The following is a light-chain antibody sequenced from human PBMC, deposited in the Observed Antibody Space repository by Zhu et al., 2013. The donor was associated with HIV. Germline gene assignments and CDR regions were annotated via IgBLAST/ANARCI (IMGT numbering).Light chain of an antibody. Sequence: EIVLTQSPATLSLSPGERATLSCRASQNISNSLGWYQQRPGQVPRLLIYGASNRATGIPARFSGSGSGTDFTLTISSLEPEDFAVYYCQQYGASPLTFGGGTTVEIK. CDR2: GAS. J-gene: IGKJ4*01. CDR3: QQYGASPLT. CDR1: QNISNS. V-gene: IGKV3-11*01.